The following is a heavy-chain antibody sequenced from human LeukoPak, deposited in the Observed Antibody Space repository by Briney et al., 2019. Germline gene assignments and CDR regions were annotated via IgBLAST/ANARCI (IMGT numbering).Heavy chain of an antibody. CDR3: AKSPRFSSDENYYYYYMDV. CDR1: GFTFSSYA. CDR2: ISGSGGST. V-gene: IGHV3-23*01. D-gene: IGHD2-21*02. J-gene: IGHJ6*03. Sequence: GESLRLSCAASGFTFSSYAMSWVHQAPVKGLEWVSAISGSGGSTYYADSVKGRFTISRDNSKNTLYLQMNSLRAEDTAVYYCAKSPRFSSDENYYYYYMDVWGKGTTVTVSS.